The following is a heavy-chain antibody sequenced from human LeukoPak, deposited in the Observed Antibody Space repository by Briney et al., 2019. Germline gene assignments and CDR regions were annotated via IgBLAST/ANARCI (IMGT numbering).Heavy chain of an antibody. D-gene: IGHD2-15*01. CDR3: ARNLGYCSGGSCYSGGLDP. V-gene: IGHV1-69*04. CDR2: IIPILGIA. J-gene: IGHJ5*02. Sequence: SVKVSCKASGGTFSSYAISWVRQAPGQGLEWMGGIIPILGIANYAQKFQGRVTITADKSTSTAYMELSSLRSEDTAVYYCARNLGYCSGGSCYSGGLDPWGQGTLVTVSS. CDR1: GGTFSSYA.